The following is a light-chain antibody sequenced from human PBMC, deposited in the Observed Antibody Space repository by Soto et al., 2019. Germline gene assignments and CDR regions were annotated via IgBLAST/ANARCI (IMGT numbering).Light chain of an antibody. CDR3: QVFGSSPRYT. J-gene: IGKJ2*01. V-gene: IGKV3-20*01. CDR2: AAS. CDR1: ESVTSTY. Sequence: EIVLTQSPGTLSLSPGERATLSCRTSESVTSTYLAWYQQKPGQPPRLLIYAASSRATGIPDRFSGSGSGTDFTLTISRLEPKDFAVYYCQVFGSSPRYTFGRGTKLEIK.